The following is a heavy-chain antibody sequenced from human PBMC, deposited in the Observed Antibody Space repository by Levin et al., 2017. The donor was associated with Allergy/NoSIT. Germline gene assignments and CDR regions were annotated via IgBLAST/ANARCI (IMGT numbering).Heavy chain of an antibody. CDR3: ARALYFHENGPLGY. D-gene: IGHD2-8*01. CDR1: GGPISSSNW. Sequence: SETLSLTCAVSGGPISSSNWWSWVRQSPGKGLEWIGEIHQSGSTKYNPSLKSRVTISVDKSKNLCSLKLSSVTAADTAVYYCARALYFHENGPLGYWGQGTLVTVSS. J-gene: IGHJ4*02. CDR2: IHQSGST. V-gene: IGHV4-4*02.